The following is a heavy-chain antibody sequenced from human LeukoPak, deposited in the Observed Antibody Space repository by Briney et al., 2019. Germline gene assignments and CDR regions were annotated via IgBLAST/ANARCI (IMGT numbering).Heavy chain of an antibody. Sequence: SVKVSCKASGGTFSSYAISWVRQAPGQGLEWTGRIIPILGIANYAQKLQGRVTITADKSTSTAYTELSSLRSEDTAVYYCARDPSYSSGYYGRVTDYWGQGTLVTVSS. CDR3: ARDPSYSSGYYGRVTDY. V-gene: IGHV1-69*04. D-gene: IGHD3-22*01. CDR1: GGTFSSYA. CDR2: IIPILGIA. J-gene: IGHJ4*02.